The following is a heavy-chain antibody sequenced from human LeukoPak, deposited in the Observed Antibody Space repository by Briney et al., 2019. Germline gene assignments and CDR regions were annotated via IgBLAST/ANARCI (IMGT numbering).Heavy chain of an antibody. CDR1: GFTFSSYS. V-gene: IGHV3-21*04. J-gene: IGHJ6*02. CDR3: AKDIVAAAGTYYYYGMDV. D-gene: IGHD6-13*01. CDR2: ISSSSSYI. Sequence: GGSLRLSCAASGFTFSSYSMNWVRQASGKGLEWVSSISSSSSYIYYADSVKGRFTISRDNSKNTLYLQMNSLRAEDTAVYYCAKDIVAAAGTYYYYGMDVWGQGTTVTVSS.